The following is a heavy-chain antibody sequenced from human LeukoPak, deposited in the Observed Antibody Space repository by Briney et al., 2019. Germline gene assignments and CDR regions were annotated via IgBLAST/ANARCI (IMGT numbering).Heavy chain of an antibody. D-gene: IGHD6-19*01. CDR3: ARDVTGYSSGSYYYYMDV. CDR1: GFIFSSYW. Sequence: PGGSLRLSCATSGFIFSSYWMSWVRQAPGKGLEWVANIKQDGSEKYYVDSVKGRFTISRDNAKNSLYLRMNSLRAEDTAVYYCARDVTGYSSGSYYYYMDVWGKGTTVTVSS. V-gene: IGHV3-7*01. CDR2: IKQDGSEK. J-gene: IGHJ6*03.